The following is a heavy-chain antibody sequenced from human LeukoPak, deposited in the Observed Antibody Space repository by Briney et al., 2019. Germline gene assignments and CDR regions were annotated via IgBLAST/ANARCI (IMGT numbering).Heavy chain of an antibody. Sequence: GRSLRLSCAASGFTFSSYAMHWVRQAPGKGLEWVAVISYDGSNKYYADSVKGRFTISRDNSKNTLYLQMNSLRAEDTAVYYCARDDWNDGNWFDPWGQGTLVTVSS. CDR3: ARDDWNDGNWFDP. CDR2: ISYDGSNK. D-gene: IGHD1-1*01. V-gene: IGHV3-30-3*01. CDR1: GFTFSSYA. J-gene: IGHJ5*02.